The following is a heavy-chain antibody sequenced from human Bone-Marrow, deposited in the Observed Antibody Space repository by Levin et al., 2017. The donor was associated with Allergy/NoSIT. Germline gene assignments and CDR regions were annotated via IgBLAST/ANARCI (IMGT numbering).Heavy chain of an antibody. V-gene: IGHV1-46*03. J-gene: IGHJ6*03. Sequence: ASVKVSCKASGYTFTNDYIHWIRQAPGHGLEWIGIINPSDGTTSYAQKFKGRVTMTRDTSTNTVFMDLSSLRSEDTAVYYCARSDGDHPYYYYYHVDVWGKGTTVTVSS. CDR1: GYTFTNDY. CDR2: INPSDGTT. CDR3: ARSDGDHPYYYYYHVDV. D-gene: IGHD2-21*02.